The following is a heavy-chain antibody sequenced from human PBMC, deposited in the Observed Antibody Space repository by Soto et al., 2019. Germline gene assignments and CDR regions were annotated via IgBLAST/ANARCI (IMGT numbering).Heavy chain of an antibody. Sequence: SVKVSCKASGGTFSSYAISWVRQAPGQGLEWMGGIIPIFGTANYAQKFQGRVTITADESTSTAYMELSSLRSEDTAVYYCARDPGGGPYYFDYWGQGTLVTVSS. CDR3: ARDPGGGPYYFDY. D-gene: IGHD2-15*01. J-gene: IGHJ4*02. V-gene: IGHV1-69*13. CDR1: GGTFSSYA. CDR2: IIPIFGTA.